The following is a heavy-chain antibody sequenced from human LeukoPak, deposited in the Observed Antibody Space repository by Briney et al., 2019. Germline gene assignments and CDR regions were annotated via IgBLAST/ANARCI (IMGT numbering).Heavy chain of an antibody. D-gene: IGHD2-15*01. V-gene: IGHV4-34*01. J-gene: IGHJ4*02. CDR3: ARVVPTYCSGGSCYYGLFDY. CDR2: INHSGST. CDR1: GGSFSGYY. Sequence: SETLSLTCAVYGGSFSGYYWRWIRQPPGKGLEWIGEINHSGSTNYNPSLKSRVTISVDTSKNQFSLKLSAVSAADTAVYYCARVVPTYCSGGSCYYGLFDYWGQGTLVTVSS.